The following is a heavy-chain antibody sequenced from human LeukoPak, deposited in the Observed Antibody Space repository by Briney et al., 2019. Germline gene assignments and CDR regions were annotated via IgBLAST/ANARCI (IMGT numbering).Heavy chain of an antibody. J-gene: IGHJ4*02. D-gene: IGHD3-22*01. Sequence: PGGSLRLSCAASGFTFSSYAVHWVRQAPGKGLEWVAVISYDGSNKYYADSVKGRFTISRDNSKNTLYLQMNSLRAEDTAVYYCARDYYDSSGYVDYWGQGTLVTVSS. V-gene: IGHV3-30-3*01. CDR3: ARDYYDSSGYVDY. CDR1: GFTFSSYA. CDR2: ISYDGSNK.